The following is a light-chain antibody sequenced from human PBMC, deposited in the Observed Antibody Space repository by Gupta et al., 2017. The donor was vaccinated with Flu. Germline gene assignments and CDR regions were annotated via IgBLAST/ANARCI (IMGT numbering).Light chain of an antibody. CDR2: DGS. CDR3: QQAHSFPYT. Sequence: DINTYLAWYHQRPGRAPKFLIYDGSTLQSGVPSRFSGRGSGTEFTLTINNLQPEGFGTYYCQQAHSFPYTFGQGTKVEIK. CDR1: DINTY. J-gene: IGKJ2*01. V-gene: IGKV1-12*01.